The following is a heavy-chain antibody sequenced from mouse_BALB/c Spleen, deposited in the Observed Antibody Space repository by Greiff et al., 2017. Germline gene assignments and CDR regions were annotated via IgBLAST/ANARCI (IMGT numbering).Heavy chain of an antibody. Sequence: DVHLVESGGDLVKPGGSLKLSCAASGFTFSSYGMSWVRQTPDKRLEWVATISSGGSYTYYPDSVKGRFTISRDNAKNTLYLQMSSLKSEDTAMYYCARQGLRYYAMDYWGQGTSVTVSS. CDR2: ISSGGSYT. CDR1: GFTFSSYG. V-gene: IGHV5-6*01. J-gene: IGHJ4*01. CDR3: ARQGLRYYAMDY.